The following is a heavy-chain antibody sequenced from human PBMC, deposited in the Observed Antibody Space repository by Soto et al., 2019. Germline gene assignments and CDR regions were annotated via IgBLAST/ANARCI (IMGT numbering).Heavy chain of an antibody. CDR3: AKGYSSGWYGSNFDY. J-gene: IGHJ4*02. CDR1: GFTFSSYA. D-gene: IGHD6-19*01. CDR2: ISGSGGST. Sequence: GVLRLSCAASGFTFSSYAMSWVRQAPGKGLEWVSAISGSGGSTYYADSVKGRFTISRDNSKNTLYLQMNSLRAEDTAVYYCAKGYSSGWYGSNFDYWGQGTLVTVSS. V-gene: IGHV3-23*01.